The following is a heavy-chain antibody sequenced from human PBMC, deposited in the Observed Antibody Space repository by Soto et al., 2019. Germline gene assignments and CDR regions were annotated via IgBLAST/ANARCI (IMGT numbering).Heavy chain of an antibody. CDR1: GYTFTGYY. CDR3: ARGGSTGTTVPGAFDI. D-gene: IGHD1-1*01. J-gene: IGHJ3*02. V-gene: IGHV1-2*04. CDR2: INPNSGGT. Sequence: ASVKVSCKASGYTFTGYYMHWVRQAPGQGLEWMGWINPNSGGTNYAQKFQGWVTMTRDTSISTAYMELSRLRSDDTAVYYCARGGSTGTTVPGAFDIWGQGTMVTVSS.